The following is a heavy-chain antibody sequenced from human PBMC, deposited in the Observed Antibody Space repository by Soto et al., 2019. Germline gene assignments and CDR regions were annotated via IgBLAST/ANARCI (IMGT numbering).Heavy chain of an antibody. Sequence: GSLRLSCAASGFTFSSYWMSWVLQAPGKGLEWVANIKQDGSGKYYVDSVKGRFTISRDNAKNSLSLQMNSLRAEDTAVYYCARASRYYGMDVWGQGTTVTVSS. J-gene: IGHJ6*02. CDR3: ARASRYYGMDV. D-gene: IGHD2-15*01. V-gene: IGHV3-7*01. CDR1: GFTFSSYW. CDR2: IKQDGSGK.